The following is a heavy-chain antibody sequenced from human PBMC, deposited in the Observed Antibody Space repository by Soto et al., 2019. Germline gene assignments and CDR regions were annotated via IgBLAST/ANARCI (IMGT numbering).Heavy chain of an antibody. D-gene: IGHD3-22*01. J-gene: IGHJ4*02. V-gene: IGHV4-59*08. CDR2: IYYSGST. CDR3: ARLGGYYQALDS. Sequence: SETLSLTCTVSGGSISSYYWSWIRQPPGKGLEWIGYIYYSGSTTYNPSLKSRVSISVDTSKNEVSLKLTSVTAADTAVYYCARLGGYYQALDSWGQGTVVTVSS. CDR1: GGSISSYY.